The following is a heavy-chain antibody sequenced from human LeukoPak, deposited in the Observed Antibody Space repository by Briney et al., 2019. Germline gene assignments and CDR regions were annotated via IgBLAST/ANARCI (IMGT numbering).Heavy chain of an antibody. J-gene: IGHJ4*02. V-gene: IGHV4-61*01. CDR1: GGSVSSNNYY. CDR3: ARNIVGPRQVDY. Sequence: KSSETLSLTCTVSGGSVSSNNYYWDWIRQSPGKGLEWIGYIYHSGTTNYNPSLKSRVTISVDTSKSQFSLKLSSVTAADTAIYYCARNIVGPRQVDYWGQGTLVTVSS. D-gene: IGHD1-26*01. CDR2: IYHSGTT.